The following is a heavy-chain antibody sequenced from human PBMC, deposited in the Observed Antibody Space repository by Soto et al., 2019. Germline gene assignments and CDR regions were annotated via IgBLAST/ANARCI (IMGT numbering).Heavy chain of an antibody. D-gene: IGHD5-12*01. J-gene: IGHJ4*02. Sequence: ASVKVSCKAPGNTFVTSDIHWVRQAPGEGLEWMGWISVDNGETNYAQSFQGRLTMTTDTSTTTAHMVLTTLTSDDTAVYYCATPGESSGYELSLWGQGAPVTVSS. CDR2: ISVDNGET. CDR3: ATPGESSGYELSL. CDR1: GNTFVTSD. V-gene: IGHV1-18*01.